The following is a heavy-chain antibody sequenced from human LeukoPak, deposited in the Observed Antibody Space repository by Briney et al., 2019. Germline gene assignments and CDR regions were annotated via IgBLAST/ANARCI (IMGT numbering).Heavy chain of an antibody. CDR2: TSKDGSDT. D-gene: IGHD6-25*01. CDR1: GFTFSDFT. CDR3: ARGGYSGSYYRFS. J-gene: IGHJ4*02. Sequence: GGSLRLSCAASGFTFSDFTTHGVRQAPGKGPEWLSRTSKDGSDTVYADSAKSRLTASRDNAKNTVYLELTNLRPDDTALYYCARGGYSGSYYRFSWGRGTLVTVAS. V-gene: IGHV3-74*01.